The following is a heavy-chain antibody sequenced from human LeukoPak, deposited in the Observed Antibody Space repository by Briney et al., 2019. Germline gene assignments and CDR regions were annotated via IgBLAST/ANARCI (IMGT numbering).Heavy chain of an antibody. Sequence: SVKVSCKASGYTFAGCYMHWVRQAPGQGLEWMGWINPNSGGTNYAQTFQGRVTVTSDTTISTAYMELSRLTSDDTAVYYCARSQYDVLTGSPDYWGQGTLATVSS. J-gene: IGHJ4*02. D-gene: IGHD3-9*01. CDR1: GYTFAGCY. CDR2: INPNSGGT. CDR3: ARSQYDVLTGSPDY. V-gene: IGHV1-2*02.